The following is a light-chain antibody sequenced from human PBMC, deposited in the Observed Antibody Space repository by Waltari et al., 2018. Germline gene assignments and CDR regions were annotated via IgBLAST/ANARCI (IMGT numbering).Light chain of an antibody. CDR2: AAS. Sequence: DILMTQSPSSLSASVGDRVTITCRASQSISNCLNWYQQKPGKAPNLLSYAASSLETGVPSSCSSSGSGTDFTLTISSLQPDDFGTYYCQQSYNTPPVTFGPGTKVDIK. V-gene: IGKV1-39*01. CDR1: QSISNC. CDR3: QQSYNTPPVT. J-gene: IGKJ1*01.